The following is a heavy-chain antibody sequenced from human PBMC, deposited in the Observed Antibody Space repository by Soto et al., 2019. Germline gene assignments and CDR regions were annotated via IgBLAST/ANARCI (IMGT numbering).Heavy chain of an antibody. CDR2: IIPIFGTA. Sequence: SVKVSCKVSGYTLTELSMHWVRQAPGQGLEWMGGIIPIFGTANYAQKFQGRVTITADESTSTAYMELSSLRSEDTAVYYCAGYCSGGSCYSVVVWGQGTLVTVSS. V-gene: IGHV1-69*13. CDR3: AGYCSGGSCYSVVV. J-gene: IGHJ4*02. CDR1: GYTLTELS. D-gene: IGHD2-15*01.